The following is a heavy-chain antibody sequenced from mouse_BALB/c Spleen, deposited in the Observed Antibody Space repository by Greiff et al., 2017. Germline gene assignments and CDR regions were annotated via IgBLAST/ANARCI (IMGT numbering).Heavy chain of an antibody. CDR1: GFTFSSYG. Sequence: EVQGVESGGDLVKPGGSLKLSCAASGFTFSSYGMSWVRQTPDKRLEWVATISSGGSYTYYPDSVKGRFTISRDNAKNTLYLQMSSLKSEDTAMYYCARKEAGVYAMDYWGQGTSVTVSS. CDR2: ISSGGSYT. J-gene: IGHJ4*01. V-gene: IGHV5-6*01. CDR3: ARKEAGVYAMDY.